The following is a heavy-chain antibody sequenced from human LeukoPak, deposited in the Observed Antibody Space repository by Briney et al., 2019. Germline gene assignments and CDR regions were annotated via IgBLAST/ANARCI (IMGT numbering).Heavy chain of an antibody. CDR2: IYTSGST. J-gene: IGHJ3*02. CDR1: GGSISSGSYY. D-gene: IGHD3-3*01. V-gene: IGHV4-61*02. Sequence: PSETLSLTCTVSGGSISSGSYYWSWIRQPAGKGLEWIGRIYTSGSTNYNPSLKSRVTISVGTSKNQFSLKLSSVTAADTAVYYCARAIRSFDIWGQGTMVTVSS. CDR3: ARAIRSFDI.